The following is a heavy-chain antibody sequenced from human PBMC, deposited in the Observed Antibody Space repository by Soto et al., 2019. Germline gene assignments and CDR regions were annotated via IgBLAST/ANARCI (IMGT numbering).Heavy chain of an antibody. J-gene: IGHJ4*02. Sequence: QVQLVQSGAEVKRPGSSVKVSCESSGDTFNSYVISWVRQAPGQGLEWMGGIIPFIGVTHYAQKFQGRVTIIALSSTGTAYMELTNLGFEDTALYYCARESLGAKGADHWGQGTLVTVSS. V-gene: IGHV1-69*17. CDR2: IIPFIGVT. CDR3: ARESLGAKGADH. D-gene: IGHD3-16*01. CDR1: GDTFNSYV.